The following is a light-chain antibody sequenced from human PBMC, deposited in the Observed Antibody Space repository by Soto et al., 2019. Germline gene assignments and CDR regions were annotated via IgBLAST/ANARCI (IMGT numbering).Light chain of an antibody. V-gene: IGKV1-16*01. CDR2: LAS. CDR1: QGINNY. CDR3: QQYLGYPLT. J-gene: IGKJ4*01. Sequence: DIQMTQSPSSLSASVGDRVTITCRASQGINNYLAWFQQKPGSAPKSLIYLASSLQGGVPSRFSGSGSGTDFTLTISSLQPEDFATYYCQQYLGYPLTFGGGTKVEIK.